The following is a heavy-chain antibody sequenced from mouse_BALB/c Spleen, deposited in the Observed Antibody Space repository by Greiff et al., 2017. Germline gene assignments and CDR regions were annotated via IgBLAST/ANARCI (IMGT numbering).Heavy chain of an antibody. CDR3: ARKGYGNGFDY. CDR2: ISSGGST. Sequence: EVMLVESGGGLVKPGGSLKLSCAASGFTFSSYAMSWVRQTPEKRLEWVASISSGGSTYYPDSVKGRFTISRDNARNILYLQMSSLRSEDTAMYYCARKGYGNGFDYWGQGTTLTVSS. V-gene: IGHV5-6-5*01. J-gene: IGHJ2*01. D-gene: IGHD2-10*02. CDR1: GFTFSSYA.